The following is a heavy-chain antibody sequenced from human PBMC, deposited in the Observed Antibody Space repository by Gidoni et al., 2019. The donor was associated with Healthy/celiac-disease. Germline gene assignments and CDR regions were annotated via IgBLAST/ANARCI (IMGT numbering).Heavy chain of an antibody. CDR2: ISGSGGST. D-gene: IGHD1-26*01. Sequence: EVQLLESGGVLVQPGGSLRLSCAASGFPFSSYAISWVRQAPGKGLEGVSAISGSGGSTYYADSVKGRFTISRDNSKNTLYLQMNSLRAEDTAVYYCAKDPLTIVGATDPRFEVCYFDYWGQGTLVTVSS. CDR3: AKDPLTIVGATDPRFEVCYFDY. V-gene: IGHV3-23*01. CDR1: GFPFSSYA. J-gene: IGHJ4*02.